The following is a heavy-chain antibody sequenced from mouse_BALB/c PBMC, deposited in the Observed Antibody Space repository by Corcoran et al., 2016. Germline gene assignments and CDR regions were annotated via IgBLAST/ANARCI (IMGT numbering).Heavy chain of an antibody. Sequence: EVLLQQSWPELVKPGASVKIPCESSGYRFTDYNMDWVKRSHGKSLEGIGDIIPNNGGSFYNQKFKGKVTLTVDKSSTTAYMELRSLTSEDTAVYDCARRVTGTGFAYWGEGTLVTFSA. V-gene: IGHV1-18*01. D-gene: IGHD4-1*01. CDR1: GYRFTDYN. CDR3: ARRVTGTGFAY. J-gene: IGHJ3*01. CDR2: IIPNNGGS.